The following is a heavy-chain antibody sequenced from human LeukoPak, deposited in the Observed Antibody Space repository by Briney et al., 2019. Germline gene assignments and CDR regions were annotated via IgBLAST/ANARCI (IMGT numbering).Heavy chain of an antibody. J-gene: IGHJ4*02. V-gene: IGHV1-18*04. D-gene: IGHD3-10*01. CDR2: ISAYNGNT. CDR3: ARDSPGNALVMVRGVIRFDY. CDR1: GYTFTGDY. Sequence: GASVKVSCKASGYTFTGDYMHWVRQAPGQGLEWMGWISAYNGNTNYAQKLQGRVTMTTDTSTSTAYMELRSLRSDDTAVYYCARDSPGNALVMVRGVIRFDYWGQGTLVTVSS.